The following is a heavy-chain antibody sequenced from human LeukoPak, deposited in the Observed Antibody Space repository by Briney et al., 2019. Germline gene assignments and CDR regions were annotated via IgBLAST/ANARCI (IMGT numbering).Heavy chain of an antibody. Sequence: SQTLSLTCTVSGGPISSGGYYWSWIRQHPGKGLEWIGYIYYSGSTYYNPSLKSRVTISVDTSKNQFSLKLSSVTAADTAVYYCASVGASNYYDSSGYPFDYWGQGTLVTVSS. CDR1: GGPISSGGYY. V-gene: IGHV4-31*03. CDR3: ASVGASNYYDSSGYPFDY. J-gene: IGHJ4*02. D-gene: IGHD3-22*01. CDR2: IYYSGST.